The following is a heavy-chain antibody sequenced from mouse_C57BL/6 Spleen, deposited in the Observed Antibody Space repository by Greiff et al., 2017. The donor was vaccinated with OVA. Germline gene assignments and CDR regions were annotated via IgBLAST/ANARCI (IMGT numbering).Heavy chain of an antibody. J-gene: IGHJ1*03. CDR3: ASVYGPYWYFDD. CDR1: GFTFTAYY. Sequence: EVMLVESGGGLVQPGGSLSLSCAASGFTFTAYYMSWVRQPPGKALEWLGFIRNKANGSTTEYSSSVKGRFTISRANSKSILYLQMNALSAEDSATDYGASVYGPYWYFDDWGTGTTVTVSS. D-gene: IGHD2-10*02. CDR2: IRNKANGSTT. V-gene: IGHV7-3*01.